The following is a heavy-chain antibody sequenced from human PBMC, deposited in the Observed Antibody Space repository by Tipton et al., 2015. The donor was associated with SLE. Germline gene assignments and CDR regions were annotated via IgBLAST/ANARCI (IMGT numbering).Heavy chain of an antibody. Sequence: TLSLTCTVSGGSISSYYWSWIRQPPGKGLEWIGYIYYSGSTNYNPSLKSRVTISVDTSKNQFSLKLSSVTAADTAVYYCARAEFYDFWSGYYPFDYWGQGTLVTVSS. CDR3: ARAEFYDFWSGYYPFDY. V-gene: IGHV4-59*01. J-gene: IGHJ4*02. CDR1: GGSISSYY. D-gene: IGHD3-3*01. CDR2: IYYSGST.